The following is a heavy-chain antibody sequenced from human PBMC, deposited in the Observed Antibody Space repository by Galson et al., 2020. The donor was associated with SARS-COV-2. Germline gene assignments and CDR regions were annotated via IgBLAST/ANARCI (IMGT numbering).Heavy chain of an antibody. D-gene: IGHD1-26*01. V-gene: IGHV2-5*02. CDR1: GFSLRTSGVG. Sequence: SGPTLVKPTHSLTLTCTFSGFSLRTSGVGVGWIRQPPGKALEWLALIYCDDGKRYSPSLNSRLTITKHTSKNQVVLTMTNMDPVDTATYYCTHRFGMRGAHGQSDFDDWGEGTLVTVAS. CDR3: THRFGMRGAHGQSDFDD. J-gene: IGHJ4*02. CDR2: IYCDDGK.